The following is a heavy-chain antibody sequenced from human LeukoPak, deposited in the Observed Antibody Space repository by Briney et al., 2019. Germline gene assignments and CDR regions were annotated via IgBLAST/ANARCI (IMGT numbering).Heavy chain of an antibody. D-gene: IGHD6-13*01. CDR3: ARGPRAYKYYSSWYFDY. CDR2: IGTDGDT. Sequence: PGGSLRLSCAASGFTFSSYAMHWVRQATGRGLEWVSGIGTDGDTYYAGSVKGRFNISRENAKNSLYLQMNSLRGGDTAVYYCARGPRAYKYYSSWYFDYWGQGTLVTVSS. V-gene: IGHV3-13*01. CDR1: GFTFSSYA. J-gene: IGHJ4*02.